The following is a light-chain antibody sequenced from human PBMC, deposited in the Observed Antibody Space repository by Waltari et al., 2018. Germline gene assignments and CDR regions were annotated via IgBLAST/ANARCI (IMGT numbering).Light chain of an antibody. J-gene: IGKJ4*01. Sequence: EIELTQSPATLSLSPGERATLSCRASQIVSSYLAWYQQKPGQAPRLLIYDASNRATGIPARFSGSGSGTDFTLTISSLEPEDFAVYYCQQRSNWPLTFGGGTKVEIK. CDR2: DAS. CDR3: QQRSNWPLT. CDR1: QIVSSY. V-gene: IGKV3-11*01.